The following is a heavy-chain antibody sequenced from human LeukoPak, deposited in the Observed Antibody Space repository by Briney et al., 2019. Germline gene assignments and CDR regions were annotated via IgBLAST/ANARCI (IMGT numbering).Heavy chain of an antibody. V-gene: IGHV4-30-2*01. J-gene: IGHJ4*02. Sequence: PSQTLSLTCAVSGGSISSGGYSWSWIRQPPGKGLEWIGYIYHSGSTYYNPSLKSRVTISVDRSKNQFSLKLSSVTAADTAVYYCARDQLYGGNSQMYYFDYWGQGTLVTVSS. D-gene: IGHD4-23*01. CDR2: IYHSGST. CDR1: GGSISSGGYS. CDR3: ARDQLYGGNSQMYYFDY.